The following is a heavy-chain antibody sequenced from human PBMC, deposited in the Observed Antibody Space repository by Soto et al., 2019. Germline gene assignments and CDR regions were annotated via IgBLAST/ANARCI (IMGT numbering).Heavy chain of an antibody. CDR3: ARGLSSPSAAGV. CDR2: VHDTGTT. V-gene: IGHV4-39*01. J-gene: IGHJ4*02. Sequence: QLQLQESGPGLVKPSETLSLTCAVSGGSVSSGGNYWGWIRQSPGKGLEWIGSVHDTGTTHYNPPPTSRGTISVDTSKNQFSLNVNSVTAADTAVYYCARGLSSPSAAGVWGQGTLVTVSS. D-gene: IGHD6-6*01. CDR1: GGSVSSGGNY.